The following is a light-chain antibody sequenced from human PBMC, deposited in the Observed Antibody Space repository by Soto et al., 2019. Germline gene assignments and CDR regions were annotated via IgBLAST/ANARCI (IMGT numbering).Light chain of an antibody. V-gene: IGKV1-39*01. CDR3: QQSYSTPGYT. J-gene: IGKJ2*01. Sequence: DIQMTQSPSSLSASVGDRVTITCRASQSISNYLNWYQQKPGKAPKLLIYAASSLQSGVPSRFIGSGSGTDFTLTISSLQPEDSATYYCQQSYSTPGYTFGQGTKLEIK. CDR2: AAS. CDR1: QSISNY.